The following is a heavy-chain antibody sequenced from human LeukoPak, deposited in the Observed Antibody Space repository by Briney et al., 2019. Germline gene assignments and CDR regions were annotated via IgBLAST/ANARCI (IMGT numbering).Heavy chain of an antibody. Sequence: ASVKVSCKASGYTFTGYYMHWVRQAPGQGLEWMGRINPNSGGTNYAQKFQGRVTMTRDTSISTAYMELSRLRSDDTAVYYCARLATVAGTVRDYWGQGTLVTVSS. CDR2: INPNSGGT. J-gene: IGHJ4*02. D-gene: IGHD6-19*01. V-gene: IGHV1-2*06. CDR1: GYTFTGYY. CDR3: ARLATVAGTVRDY.